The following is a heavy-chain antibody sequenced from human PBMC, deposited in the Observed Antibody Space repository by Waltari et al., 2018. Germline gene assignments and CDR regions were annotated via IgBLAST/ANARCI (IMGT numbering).Heavy chain of an antibody. J-gene: IGHJ3*02. V-gene: IGHV3-21*01. D-gene: IGHD6-19*01. CDR2: ISSSSSYI. CDR3: AGQIAVGGHAFDI. Sequence: EVQLGESGGGLVKPGGSLRLSCAASGFTFSSYSMNWVRRAPGKGLWCGSSISSSSSYIYYPASLKGRFPTSRDNAKTSLYLQWNSLRSEDTAVYYCAGQIAVGGHAFDIWGQGTMVTVSS. CDR1: GFTFSSYS.